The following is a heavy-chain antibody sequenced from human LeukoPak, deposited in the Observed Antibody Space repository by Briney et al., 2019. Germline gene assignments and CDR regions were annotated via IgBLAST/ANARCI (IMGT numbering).Heavy chain of an antibody. V-gene: IGHV1-69*06. CDR3: ARGWFGELTYYYMDV. CDR2: IIPIFGTA. J-gene: IGHJ6*03. Sequence: ASVKVSCKASGGTFSSYAISWVRQAPGQGLEWMGGIIPIFGTANYAQKFQGRVTITADKSTSTAYMELSSLRSEDTAVYYCARGWFGELTYYYMDVWGKGTTVTISS. D-gene: IGHD3-10*01. CDR1: GGTFSSYA.